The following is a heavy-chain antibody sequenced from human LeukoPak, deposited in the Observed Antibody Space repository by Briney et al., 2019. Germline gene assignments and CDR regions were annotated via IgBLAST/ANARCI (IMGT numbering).Heavy chain of an antibody. CDR3: ARDLAAAGVYFDY. Sequence: SVKVSCKASGGTFSSYAISWVRQAPGQGLEWMGGIIPIFGTANYAQKFQGRVTITADESTSTAYMELSNLRSEDTAVYYCARDLAAAGVYFDYWGQGTLVTVSS. V-gene: IGHV1-69*13. CDR1: GGTFSSYA. D-gene: IGHD6-13*01. J-gene: IGHJ4*02. CDR2: IIPIFGTA.